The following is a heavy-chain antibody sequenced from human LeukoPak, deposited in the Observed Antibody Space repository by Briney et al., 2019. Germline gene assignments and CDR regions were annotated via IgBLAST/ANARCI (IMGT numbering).Heavy chain of an antibody. CDR2: INSDGSST. Sequence: PGGSLRLSCAASGFTFSSYWMHWVRQAPGKGLVWVSRINSDGSSTSYADSVKGRFTISRDNAKNTLYLQMNSLRVEDTAVYYCVTEVGARGMRLDYWGQGTLVTVSS. CDR3: VTEVGARGMRLDY. D-gene: IGHD1-26*01. CDR1: GFTFSSYW. J-gene: IGHJ4*02. V-gene: IGHV3-74*01.